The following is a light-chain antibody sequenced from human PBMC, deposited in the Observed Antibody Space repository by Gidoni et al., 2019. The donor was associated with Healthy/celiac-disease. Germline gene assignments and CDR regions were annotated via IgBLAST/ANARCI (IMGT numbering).Light chain of an antibody. Sequence: EIVLTQSPATLSLSPGERATLSCRASQSVSSYLTWYQQKPGQAPRLLIYEASNRATGIPARFSGSGSGTDFTLTISSLEPEDFAVYYCQQRSNWPFTFXPXTKVDIK. CDR2: EAS. CDR1: QSVSSY. J-gene: IGKJ3*01. CDR3: QQRSNWPFT. V-gene: IGKV3-11*01.